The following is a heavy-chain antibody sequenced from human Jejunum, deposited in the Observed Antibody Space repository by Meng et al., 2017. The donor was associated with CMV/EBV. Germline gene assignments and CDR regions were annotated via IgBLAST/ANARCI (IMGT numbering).Heavy chain of an antibody. J-gene: IGHJ4*02. CDR1: FSSYA. CDR2: ISYGGSNK. V-gene: IGHV3-30*04. CDR3: ARDPAPHYDFWSGPLDY. D-gene: IGHD3-3*01. Sequence: FSSYAMHWVRQAPGKGLEWVAVISYGGSNKYYADSVKGRFTISRDNSKNTLYLQMNSLRAEDTAVYYCARDPAPHYDFWSGPLDYWGQGTLVTVSS.